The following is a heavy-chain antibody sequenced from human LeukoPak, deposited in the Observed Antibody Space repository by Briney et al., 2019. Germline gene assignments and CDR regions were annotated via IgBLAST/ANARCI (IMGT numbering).Heavy chain of an antibody. Sequence: GGSLRLSCAASGFTFSSYSMNWVRQAPGKGLEWVSSISSSSYIYYADSVKGRFTISRDNAKNSLYLQMNSLRAEDTAVYYCAREGRGATSAFDIWGQGTMVTVSS. J-gene: IGHJ3*02. CDR2: ISSSSYI. V-gene: IGHV3-21*01. CDR3: AREGRGATSAFDI. CDR1: GFTFSSYS. D-gene: IGHD1-26*01.